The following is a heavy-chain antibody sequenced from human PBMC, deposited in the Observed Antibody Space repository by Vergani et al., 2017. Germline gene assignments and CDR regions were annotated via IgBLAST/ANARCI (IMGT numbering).Heavy chain of an antibody. CDR2: TYYRSKWYN. V-gene: IGHV6-1*01. D-gene: IGHD3-10*01. Sequence: QVQLQQSGPGLVKPSQTLSLTFAISGDSVSSNDAVWNWIRQSPSRGLEWLGRTYYRSKWYNDYAVSVKSRITISPDTSKNQFSLQLNSVTPEDTAVYYCARDVTYYNKIDHDGLEVWGKGTTVTVSS. CDR1: GDSVSSNDAV. J-gene: IGHJ6*04. CDR3: ARDVTYYNKIDHDGLEV.